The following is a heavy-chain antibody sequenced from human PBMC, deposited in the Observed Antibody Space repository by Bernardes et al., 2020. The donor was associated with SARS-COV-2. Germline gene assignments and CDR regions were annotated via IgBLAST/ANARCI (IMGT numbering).Heavy chain of an antibody. J-gene: IGHJ6*02. V-gene: IGHV4-59*08. Sequence: SDPLSLTCTVSGGSISSYYWSWIRQPLGKGLEWSGYIYFSGSTNYNPSLKSRVTISVDMSKNQFSLKLSSVTAADTAVYYCARHYLVDTAMVSRDGMDVWRQGPTVTVSS. CDR1: GGSISSYY. CDR2: IYFSGST. D-gene: IGHD5-18*01. CDR3: ARHYLVDTAMVSRDGMDV.